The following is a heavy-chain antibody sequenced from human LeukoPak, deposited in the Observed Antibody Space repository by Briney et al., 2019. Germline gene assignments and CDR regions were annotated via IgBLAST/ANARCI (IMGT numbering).Heavy chain of an antibody. Sequence: GASVKVSCKTSGYSLTNFYIHWVRQAPGQGLEWMGMVNPSGGSTISAQRFQDRVNMTTETSTRTVYMEMTGLTSDDTGIYYCARDAFWGQGTLVSVSS. D-gene: IGHD3-3*02. CDR3: ARDAF. J-gene: IGHJ4*02. CDR2: VNPSGGST. V-gene: IGHV1-46*01. CDR1: GYSLTNFY.